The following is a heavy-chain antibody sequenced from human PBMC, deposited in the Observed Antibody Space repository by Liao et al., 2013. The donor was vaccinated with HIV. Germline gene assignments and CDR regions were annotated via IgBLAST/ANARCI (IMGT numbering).Heavy chain of an antibody. Sequence: QVQLQESGPGLVKPSQTLSLTCTVADGSISSGNYYWTWIRQPAGKGLEWIGRFWIGRFDTTNYNPSLESRVTISMDVSKNQFSLALSSVTAADTAVYYCGRLGQPSGDVYTGGFYYMDVWGKGTTVTVSS. CDR2: FWIGRFDTT. CDR1: DGSISSGNYY. J-gene: IGHJ6*03. V-gene: IGHV4-61*02. D-gene: IGHD3-10*01. CDR3: GRLGQPSGDVYTGGFYYMDV.